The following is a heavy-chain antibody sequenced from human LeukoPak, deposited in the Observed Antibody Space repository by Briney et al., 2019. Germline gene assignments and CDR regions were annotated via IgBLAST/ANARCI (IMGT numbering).Heavy chain of an antibody. CDR2: ISSSGSTI. D-gene: IGHD5/OR15-5a*01. V-gene: IGHV3-48*03. CDR1: GFTFSSYE. CDR3: ASSVLVSRPYYFDY. Sequence: PGGSLRLSCAASGFTFSSYEMNWVRQAPGKGLEWVSYISSSGSTIYYADSVKGRFTISRDNAKNSLHLQMNSLRAEDTAVYYCASSVLVSRPYYFDYWGQGTLVTVSS. J-gene: IGHJ4*02.